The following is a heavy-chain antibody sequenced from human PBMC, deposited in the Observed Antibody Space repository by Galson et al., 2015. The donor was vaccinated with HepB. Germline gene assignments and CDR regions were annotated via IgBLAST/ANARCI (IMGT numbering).Heavy chain of an antibody. J-gene: IGHJ4*02. D-gene: IGHD6-13*01. CDR1: GFTFSSYG. Sequence: SLRLSCAASGFTFSSYGMHWVRQAPGKGLEWVAVIWYDGSNKYYADSVKGRFTISRDNSKNTLYLQMNSLRAEDTAVYYCARADGGAAAGTDYWGQGTLVTVSS. CDR2: IWYDGSNK. V-gene: IGHV3-33*01. CDR3: ARADGGAAAGTDY.